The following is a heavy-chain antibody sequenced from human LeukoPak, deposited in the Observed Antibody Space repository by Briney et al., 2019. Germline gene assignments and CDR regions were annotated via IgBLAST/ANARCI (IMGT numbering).Heavy chain of an antibody. D-gene: IGHD3-10*01. CDR1: GYSLSSGYY. Sequence: SETLSLTCTVSGYSLSSGYYWGWIRQPPGKGLEWIGSIYHSGSTYYNPSLKSRVTISVDTSKNQFSLKLSSVTAADTAVYYCASYADYYGSEDYWGQGTLVTVSS. CDR3: ASYADYYGSEDY. J-gene: IGHJ4*02. V-gene: IGHV4-38-2*02. CDR2: IYHSGST.